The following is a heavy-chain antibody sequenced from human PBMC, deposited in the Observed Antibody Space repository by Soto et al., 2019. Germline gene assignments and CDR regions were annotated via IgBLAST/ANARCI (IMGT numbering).Heavy chain of an antibody. CDR2: INPSGGST. V-gene: IGHV1-46*03. CDR3: ARDPYNCSSTSCYPGVWFDP. D-gene: IGHD2-2*01. CDR1: GYTFTSHY. Sequence: ASVKVSCKASGYTFTSHYMHWVRQAPGQGLEWMGIINPSGGSTSYAQKFQCRVTMTRDTSTSTVYMELSSLRSEDTAVYYCARDPYNCSSTSCYPGVWFDPWGQGTLVTVSS. J-gene: IGHJ5*02.